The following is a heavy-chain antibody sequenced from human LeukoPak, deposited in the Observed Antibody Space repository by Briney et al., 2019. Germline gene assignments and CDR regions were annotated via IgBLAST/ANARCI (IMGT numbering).Heavy chain of an antibody. CDR1: GFTFSSYA. V-gene: IGHV3-23*01. CDR3: AKGYYDYVWGSYYFDY. CDR2: ISGSGGST. J-gene: IGHJ4*02. D-gene: IGHD3-16*01. Sequence: GGSLRLSCAASGFTFSSYAMSWVRQAPGKGLEWVSAISGSGGSTYYADSVKGRFTISRDNSRDTLYLQMNSLRAEDTAVYYRAKGYYDYVWGSYYFDYWGQGTLVTVSS.